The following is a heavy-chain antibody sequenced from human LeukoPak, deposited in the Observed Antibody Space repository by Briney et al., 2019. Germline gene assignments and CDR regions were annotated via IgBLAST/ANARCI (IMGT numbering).Heavy chain of an antibody. D-gene: IGHD3-22*01. CDR2: IYHGGNT. CDR1: GDSISTYY. J-gene: IGHJ4*02. V-gene: IGHV4-59*01. CDR3: ARGGRYYDTRGYHREYHFDS. Sequence: SETLSLTCTVSGDSISTYYWNWTRQPPGKGLEWIGYIYHGGNTNYNPSLKSRVTMSVDTSKNHFSLKLTSVTAADTAVYYCARGGRYYDTRGYHREYHFDSWGQGTLLTVSS.